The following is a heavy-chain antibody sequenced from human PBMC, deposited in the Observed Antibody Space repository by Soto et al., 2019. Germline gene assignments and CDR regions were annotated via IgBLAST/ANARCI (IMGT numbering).Heavy chain of an antibody. CDR2: IILILGIA. V-gene: IGHV1-69*02. D-gene: IGHD5-18*01. J-gene: IGHJ6*02. CDR1: GGTFSSYT. CDR3: GSGYSLDYYYYGRDV. Sequence: QVQLVQSGAEVKKPGSSVKVSCKASGGTFSSYTISWVRQAPGQGLEWMGRIILILGIANDAQKFQGRVTITADKYTSTADMELSSLRSEDTAVYYCGSGYSLDYYYYGRDVWGQGTTVTVSS.